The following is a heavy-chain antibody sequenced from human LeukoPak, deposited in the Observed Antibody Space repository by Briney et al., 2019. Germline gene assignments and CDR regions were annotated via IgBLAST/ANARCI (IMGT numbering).Heavy chain of an antibody. J-gene: IGHJ4*02. CDR2: INPNSGGT. V-gene: IGHV1-2*02. CDR1: GYTFTSYY. D-gene: IGHD3-10*01. CDR3: ARGRWFGPYFDY. Sequence: ASVKVSCKASGYTFTSYYMHWVRQAPGQGLEWMGWINPNSGGTNYAQKFQGRVTMTRDTSISTAYMELSRLRSDDTAVYYCARGRWFGPYFDYWGQGTLVTVSS.